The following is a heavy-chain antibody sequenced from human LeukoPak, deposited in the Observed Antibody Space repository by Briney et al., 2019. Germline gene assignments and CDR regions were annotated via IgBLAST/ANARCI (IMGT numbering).Heavy chain of an antibody. J-gene: IGHJ6*04. CDR1: GLTTRDHA. D-gene: IGHD1-14*01. CDR3: TKDITPGGTDV. CDR2: IAWDGGRI. Sequence: GGSLRLSCAGSGLTTRDHAMHWVRQAPGKGLEWASGIAWDGGRIGYADSVKGRFTVSRDNAKNSLYLQMDSLRGDDTALYYCTKDITPGGTDVWGKGTTVTVSS. V-gene: IGHV3-9*02.